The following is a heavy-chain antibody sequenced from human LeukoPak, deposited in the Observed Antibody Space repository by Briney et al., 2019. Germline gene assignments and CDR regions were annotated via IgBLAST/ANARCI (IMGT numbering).Heavy chain of an antibody. CDR3: ARHDFGDYFLY. V-gene: IGHV4-59*08. J-gene: IGHJ4*02. CDR2: IYYNGNT. CDR1: GDSFSSYY. D-gene: IGHD4-17*01. Sequence: SETLSLTCTVSGDSFSSYYWSWIRQPPGKGLGWIGYIYYNGNTNYSPSLRSRVTISVDTSKNQFSLSLRSVTAADTADYYCARHDFGDYFLYWGQGARVTVSS.